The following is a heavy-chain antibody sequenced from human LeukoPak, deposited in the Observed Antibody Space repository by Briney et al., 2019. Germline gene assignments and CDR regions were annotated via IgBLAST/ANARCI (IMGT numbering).Heavy chain of an antibody. D-gene: IGHD6-13*01. J-gene: IGHJ4*02. V-gene: IGHV5-51*01. CDR2: IYPGDSDP. CDR3: VRHGLGSSWFGFDY. CDR1: GYTFTTYW. Sequence: GESLKISCKGSGYTFTTYWIGLVRPMSGKGLEVMGIIYPGDSDPRYSPSFQGQVTISADKPISTAYLQWSSLKASDSAIYHCVRHGLGSSWFGFDYWGQGTLVTVSS.